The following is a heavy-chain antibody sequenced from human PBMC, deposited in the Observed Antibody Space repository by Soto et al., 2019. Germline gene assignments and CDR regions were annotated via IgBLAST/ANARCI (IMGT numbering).Heavy chain of an antibody. CDR1: GGSISSSSYY. J-gene: IGHJ6*02. D-gene: IGHD5-18*01. CDR3: ARRAYSYSYFYYGMDV. CDR2: IYYSGST. V-gene: IGHV4-39*01. Sequence: PSETLSLTCTVSGGSISSSSYYWGWIRQPPGKGLEWIGSIYYSGSTYYNPSLKSRVTISVDTSKNQFSLKLSSVTAADTAVYYCARRAYSYSYFYYGMDVWGQGTTVTVSS.